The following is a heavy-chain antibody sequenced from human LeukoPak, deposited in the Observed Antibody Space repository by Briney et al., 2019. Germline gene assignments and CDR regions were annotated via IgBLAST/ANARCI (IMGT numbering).Heavy chain of an antibody. CDR2: ISADSTFK. V-gene: IGHV3-21*01. J-gene: IGHJ2*01. D-gene: IGHD5-18*01. CDR3: TRDAGGYPDWCFDL. CDR1: EFTFSDYS. Sequence: GGSLRLSCAASEFTFSDYSMNWVRQAPGKGLEWVSSISADSTFKYYAASVKGRFTISRDNARKSLYLQMNALRDEDTALYYCTRDAGGYPDWCFDLWGRGTLVTVSS.